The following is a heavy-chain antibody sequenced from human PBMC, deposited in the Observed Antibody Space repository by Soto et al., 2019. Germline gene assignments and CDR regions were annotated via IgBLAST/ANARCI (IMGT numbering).Heavy chain of an antibody. CDR1: GFSFDNYG. D-gene: IGHD3-16*01. CDR2: IKSDGSST. Sequence: GGSLRLSCVASGFSFDNYGMSWVRQAPVNGLEWVSAIKSDGSSTYYAASVKDRFTISRDNSRNTLYLQLNSLRAEDTAVYYCAQLGLMTFSHKHYFNHWGRGTLVTVSS. J-gene: IGHJ4*02. CDR3: AQLGLMTFSHKHYFNH. V-gene: IGHV3-23*01.